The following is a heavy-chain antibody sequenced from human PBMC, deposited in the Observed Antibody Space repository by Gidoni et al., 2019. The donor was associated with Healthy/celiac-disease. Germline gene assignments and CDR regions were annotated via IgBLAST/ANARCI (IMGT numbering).Heavy chain of an antibody. J-gene: IGHJ6*02. CDR3: ARRRGSGSYSYYYYYGMDV. CDR2: INHSGST. D-gene: IGHD3-10*01. Sequence: QVQLQQWGAGLLTPSETLSLTCAVYGGSFSGYYWSWIPQPPGKGREWTGEINHSGSTNYNHSHNRRVTISVDTSKNQFSLKLSSVTAAETAVYYCARRRGSGSYSYYYYYGMDVWGQGTTVTVSS. V-gene: IGHV4-34*01. CDR1: GGSFSGYY.